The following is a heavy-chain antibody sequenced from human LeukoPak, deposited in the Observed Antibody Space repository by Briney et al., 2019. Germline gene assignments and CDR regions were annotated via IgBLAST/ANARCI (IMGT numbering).Heavy chain of an antibody. CDR1: GGSISSYY. Sequence: SETLSLTCTVSGGSISSYYWSWIRQPPGKGLEGIGYIYYSGSTNYNPSLKSRVTISVDTSKNQFSLKLSSVTAADTAVYYCARQSLEITFGGVIATAFDYWGQGTPVTVSS. D-gene: IGHD3-16*02. V-gene: IGHV4-59*08. J-gene: IGHJ4*02. CDR3: ARQSLEITFGGVIATAFDY. CDR2: IYYSGST.